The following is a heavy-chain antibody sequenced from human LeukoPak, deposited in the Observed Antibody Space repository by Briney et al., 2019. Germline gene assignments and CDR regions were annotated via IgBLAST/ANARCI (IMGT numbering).Heavy chain of an antibody. Sequence: ASVKVSCKASGYTFTSYYMHWVRQAPGQGLEWMGIINPSGGSTSYAQKFQGRVTMTRDTSTSTVYVELSSLRSEDTAVYYCVRDSSGYYYRFDYWGQGTLVTVSS. CDR2: INPSGGST. CDR1: GYTFTSYY. D-gene: IGHD3-22*01. V-gene: IGHV1-46*03. J-gene: IGHJ4*02. CDR3: VRDSSGYYYRFDY.